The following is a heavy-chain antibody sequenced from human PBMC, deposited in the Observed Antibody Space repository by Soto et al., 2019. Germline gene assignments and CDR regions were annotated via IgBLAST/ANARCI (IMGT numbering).Heavy chain of an antibody. Sequence: EVQLVESAGGLVQPGGSLRLSCAASGFTFSDHYMDWVRQAPGKGLEWVGLIRDKANSYTTEYAASVRGRFTISGDESKNSVYLQMNSLKTEDTAVYYCARRPGSGRSVDYWGQGTLVTVSS. D-gene: IGHD3-10*01. J-gene: IGHJ4*02. V-gene: IGHV3-72*01. CDR3: ARRPGSGRSVDY. CDR2: IRDKANSYTT. CDR1: GFTFSDHY.